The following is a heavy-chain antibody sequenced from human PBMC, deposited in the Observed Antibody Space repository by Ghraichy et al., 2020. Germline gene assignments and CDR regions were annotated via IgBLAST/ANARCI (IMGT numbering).Heavy chain of an antibody. J-gene: IGHJ4*02. Sequence: LSLTYAASGFTFGSSWMHWVRQAPGKGLVWVSHISSDERTTNYADSVKGRFTISRDNAKNTLYLQMNSLRAEDTALYYCVRSNGYLDYWGQGTLVTVSS. CDR2: ISSDERTT. D-gene: IGHD3-22*01. CDR1: GFTFGSSW. CDR3: VRSNGYLDY. V-gene: IGHV3-74*01.